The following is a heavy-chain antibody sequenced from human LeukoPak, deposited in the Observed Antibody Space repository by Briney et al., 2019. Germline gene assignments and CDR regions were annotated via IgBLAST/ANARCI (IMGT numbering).Heavy chain of an antibody. Sequence: PSQTLSLTCSVSGDSISSGNYYWTWIRQPAGKGLEWIGRIYSTGSTNYNPSLKSRVTMSVDTSKNQFSLKLSSVTAADTAVYYCARGRWYYDSSGYEDAFDIWGQGTMVTVSS. V-gene: IGHV4-61*02. D-gene: IGHD3-22*01. CDR3: ARGRWYYDSSGYEDAFDI. CDR2: IYSTGST. J-gene: IGHJ3*02. CDR1: GDSISSGNYY.